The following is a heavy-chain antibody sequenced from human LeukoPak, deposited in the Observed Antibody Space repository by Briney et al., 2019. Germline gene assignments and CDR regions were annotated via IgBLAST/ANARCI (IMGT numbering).Heavy chain of an antibody. CDR1: GGPFSGYY. CDR3: ARHRYYYDSSGYSWGFGY. CDR2: INHSGST. D-gene: IGHD3-22*01. Sequence: SETLSLTCAVYGGPFSGYYWSWIRQPPGKGLEWIGEINHSGSTNYNPSLKSRVTISVDTSKNQFSLKLSSVTAADTAVYYCARHRYYYDSSGYSWGFGYWGQGTLVTVSS. V-gene: IGHV4-34*01. J-gene: IGHJ4*02.